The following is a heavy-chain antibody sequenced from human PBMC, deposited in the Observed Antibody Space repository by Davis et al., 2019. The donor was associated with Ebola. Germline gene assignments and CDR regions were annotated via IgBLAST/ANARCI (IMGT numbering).Heavy chain of an antibody. Sequence: GESLKISCAASGFTFSSYAMHWVRQAPGKGLEWVAVISYDGSNKYYADSVKGRFTISRDNSKNTLYLQMNSLRAEDTAVYYCARRSGGGYSYGEYYFDYWGQGTLVTVSS. J-gene: IGHJ4*02. V-gene: IGHV3-30*14. D-gene: IGHD5-18*01. CDR1: GFTFSSYA. CDR3: ARRSGGGYSYGEYYFDY. CDR2: ISYDGSNK.